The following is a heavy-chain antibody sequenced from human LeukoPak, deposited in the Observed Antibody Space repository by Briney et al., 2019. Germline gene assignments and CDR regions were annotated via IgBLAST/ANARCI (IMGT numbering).Heavy chain of an antibody. CDR3: ARVVEMATIYGGRYNWFDP. Sequence: SETLSLTCTVSGGSISSYYWSWIRQPAGKGLEWIGRIYTSGSTNYNPSLKSRVTMSVDTSKNQFSLKLSSVTAADTAVYYCARVVEMATIYGGRYNWFDPWGQGTLVTVSS. D-gene: IGHD5-12*01. CDR1: GGSISSYY. V-gene: IGHV4-4*07. CDR2: IYTSGST. J-gene: IGHJ5*02.